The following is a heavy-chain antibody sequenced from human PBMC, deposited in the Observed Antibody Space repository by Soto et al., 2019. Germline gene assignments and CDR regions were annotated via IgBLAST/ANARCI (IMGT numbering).Heavy chain of an antibody. CDR1: GFSFSSCA. V-gene: IGHV3-23*01. D-gene: IGHD5-18*01. Sequence: EVQLLESGGGLVQPGGSLRLSCAASGFSFSSCAMSWVRQAPGKGLEWVSVISGSSGSTYYADSVKGRFTISRDNSKNTLYLQMNSLRVEDTAVYYCAKDQIQAAGRPKDMDVWGQGTTVTVSS. CDR2: ISGSSGST. J-gene: IGHJ6*02. CDR3: AKDQIQAAGRPKDMDV.